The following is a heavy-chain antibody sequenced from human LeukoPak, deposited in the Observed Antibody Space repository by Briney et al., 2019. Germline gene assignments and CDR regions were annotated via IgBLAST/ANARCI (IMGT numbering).Heavy chain of an antibody. Sequence: GGSLRLSCVASGFTFSNYWMAWVRQAPGKGLEWVSAISGSGGSTYYADSVKGRFTISRDNSKNTLYLQMNSLRAEDTAVYYCARQGGWEPPFDYWGQGTLVTVSS. CDR3: ARQGGWEPPFDY. CDR2: ISGSGGST. CDR1: GFTFSNYW. J-gene: IGHJ4*02. D-gene: IGHD6-19*01. V-gene: IGHV3-23*01.